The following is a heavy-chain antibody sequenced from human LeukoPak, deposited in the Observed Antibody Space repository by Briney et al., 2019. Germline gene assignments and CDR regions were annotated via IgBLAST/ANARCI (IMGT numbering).Heavy chain of an antibody. CDR2: ISSSSSYI. J-gene: IGHJ3*02. V-gene: IGHV3-21*01. Sequence: PGGSLRLSCAASGFTFSSYSMNWVRQAPGKGLEWVSSISSSSSYIYYADSVKGRFTISRDNAKNSLYLQMNSLRAEDTAVYYCARDLSSSSWYALSYDAFDIWGQGTMVTVSS. CDR3: ARDLSSSSWYALSYDAFDI. D-gene: IGHD6-13*01. CDR1: GFTFSSYS.